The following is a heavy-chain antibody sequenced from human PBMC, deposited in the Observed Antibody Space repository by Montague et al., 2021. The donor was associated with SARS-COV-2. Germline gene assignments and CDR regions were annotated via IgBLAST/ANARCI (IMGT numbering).Heavy chain of an antibody. CDR2: IFYSGST. CDR1: GGSITSSSYY. J-gene: IGHJ3*02. D-gene: IGHD3-22*01. Sequence: ETLSLTCTVSGGSITSSSYYWGWICQPPGKGLEWIGNIFYSGSTYYNTSLKSRVTISVDTSKNQFSLRLSSVTAADTAVYYCARLPYFYDSTHAFDIWGQGTMVTVSS. V-gene: IGHV4-39*01. CDR3: ARLPYFYDSTHAFDI.